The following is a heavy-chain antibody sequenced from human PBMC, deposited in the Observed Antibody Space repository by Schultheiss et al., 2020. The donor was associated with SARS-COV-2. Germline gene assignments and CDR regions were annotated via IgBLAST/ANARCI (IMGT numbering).Heavy chain of an antibody. D-gene: IGHD6-6*01. CDR1: GGSFSGYY. J-gene: IGHJ6*02. CDR3: ARDRLTLAARPRYYYGMDV. V-gene: IGHV4-34*01. CDR2: INHSGST. Sequence: SETLSLTCAVYGGSFSGYYWSWIRQPPGKGLEWIGEINHSGSTNYNPSLKSRVTISVDTSKNQFSLKLSSVTAADTAVYYCARDRLTLAARPRYYYGMDVWGQGTTVTVSS.